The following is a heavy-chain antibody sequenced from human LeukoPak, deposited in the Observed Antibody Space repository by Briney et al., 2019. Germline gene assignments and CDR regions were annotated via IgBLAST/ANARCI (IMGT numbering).Heavy chain of an antibody. D-gene: IGHD5-18*01. J-gene: IGHJ4*02. V-gene: IGHV4-30-2*01. CDR1: GGSISSGGYY. Sequence: SVTLSLTCTVSGGSISSGGYYWSWIRQPPGKGLEWIGYIYHSGSTYYNPSLKSRVTISVDRSKNQFSLKLSSVTAADTAVYYCARDDVDTPPFDYLGQGTLVTVSS. CDR2: IYHSGST. CDR3: ARDDVDTPPFDY.